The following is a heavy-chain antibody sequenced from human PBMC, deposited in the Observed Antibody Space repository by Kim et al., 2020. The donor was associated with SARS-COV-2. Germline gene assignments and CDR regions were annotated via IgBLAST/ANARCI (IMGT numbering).Heavy chain of an antibody. D-gene: IGHD3-16*01. Sequence: ASVKVSCKASGYTFTSYDINWVRQATGQGLEWMGWMNPNSGNTGYAQKFQGRVTMTRNTSISTAYMELSSLRSEDTAVYYCARATIGASFRRSWAGYYYGMDVWGQGTTVTVSS. V-gene: IGHV1-8*01. J-gene: IGHJ6*02. CDR2: MNPNSGNT. CDR3: ARATIGASFRRSWAGYYYGMDV. CDR1: GYTFTSYD.